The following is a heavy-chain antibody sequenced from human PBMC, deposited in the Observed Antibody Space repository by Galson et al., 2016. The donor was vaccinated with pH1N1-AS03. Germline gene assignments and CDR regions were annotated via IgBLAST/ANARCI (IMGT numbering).Heavy chain of an antibody. CDR2: NSWNSGTF. V-gene: IGHV3-9*01. CDR1: GFNFDNYA. J-gene: IGHJ3*02. CDR3: AKSYHGDVFDI. D-gene: IGHD2-21*01. Sequence: SLRLSCAASGFNFDNYAMHWVRQARGKGLEWVSGNSWNSGTFDYADSVKGRFTISRDNTKNSLYLQMNSLTADDSALYYCAKSYHGDVFDIWGQGTMVTVSS.